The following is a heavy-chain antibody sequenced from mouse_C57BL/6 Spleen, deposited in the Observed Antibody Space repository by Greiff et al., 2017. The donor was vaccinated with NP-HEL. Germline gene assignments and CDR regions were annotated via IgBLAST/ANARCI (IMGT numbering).Heavy chain of an antibody. CDR3: TRCGGNYLDY. J-gene: IGHJ2*01. Sequence: QVQLKQSGAELVRPGASVTLSCKASGYTFTDYEMHWVKQTPVHGLEWIGAIDPETGGTAYNQKFKGKAILTADKSSSTAYMELRSLTSEDSAVYYCTRCGGNYLDYWGQGTTLTVSS. CDR1: GYTFTDYE. V-gene: IGHV1-15*01. CDR2: IDPETGGT.